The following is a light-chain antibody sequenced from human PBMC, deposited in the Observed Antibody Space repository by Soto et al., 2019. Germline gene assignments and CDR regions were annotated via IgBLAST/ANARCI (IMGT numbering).Light chain of an antibody. CDR3: QQYNTYPWT. Sequence: DIQMTQSPFTLSASVGDRVTITCRASQSVSSRLAWHQQKPGKAPKFLIYDASSLESGVPSRFSGSGSGTEFTLTISTLQPDDFATYYCQQYNTYPWTFGQGTKVDI. CDR2: DAS. J-gene: IGKJ1*01. CDR1: QSVSSR. V-gene: IGKV1-5*01.